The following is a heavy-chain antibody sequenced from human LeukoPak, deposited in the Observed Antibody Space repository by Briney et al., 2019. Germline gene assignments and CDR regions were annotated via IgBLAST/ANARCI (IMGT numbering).Heavy chain of an antibody. Sequence: KPSETLSLTCTVSGGSISSYYWSWIRQPPGKGLEWIVYIYYSGSTNYNPSLKSRVAISVDTSKHQFSLKLSCVTAADPAVYYCARGRLRLGGLSEGPFDYWGQGTLVTVSS. CDR3: ARGRLRLGGLSEGPFDY. V-gene: IGHV4-59*01. J-gene: IGHJ4*02. CDR1: GGSISSYY. D-gene: IGHD3-16*02. CDR2: IYYSGST.